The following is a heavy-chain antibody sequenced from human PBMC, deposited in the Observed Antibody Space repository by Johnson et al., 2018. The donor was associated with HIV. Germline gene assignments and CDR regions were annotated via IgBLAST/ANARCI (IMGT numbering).Heavy chain of an antibody. Sequence: VQLVESGGGVVRPGGSLRLSCAASGFTFHDYGMSWVRQAPGKGLEWVSGIIWNGGSTGYADSVKGRFTIYRDNAKKSLYLQMNSLRVEDTALYYCARDWDYYDSSGYYYANMVDAFDVWGQGTVVTVSS. J-gene: IGHJ3*01. V-gene: IGHV3-20*04. CDR2: IIWNGGST. CDR3: ARDWDYYDSSGYYYANMVDAFDV. D-gene: IGHD3-22*01. CDR1: GFTFHDYG.